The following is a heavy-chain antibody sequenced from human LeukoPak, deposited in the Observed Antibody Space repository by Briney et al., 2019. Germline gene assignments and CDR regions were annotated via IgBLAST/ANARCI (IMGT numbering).Heavy chain of an antibody. CDR2: INPNSGGT. V-gene: IGHV1-2*02. CDR3: ARMHPYTRELWFGEDGMDV. J-gene: IGHJ6*02. Sequence: ASVKVSCKASGYTFTGYYMHWVRQAPGQGLEWMGWINPNSGGTNYAQKFQGRVTMTRDTSISTAYMELSRLRSDDTAVYYCARMHPYTRELWFGEDGMDVWGQGTTVTVSS. CDR1: GYTFTGYY. D-gene: IGHD3-10*01.